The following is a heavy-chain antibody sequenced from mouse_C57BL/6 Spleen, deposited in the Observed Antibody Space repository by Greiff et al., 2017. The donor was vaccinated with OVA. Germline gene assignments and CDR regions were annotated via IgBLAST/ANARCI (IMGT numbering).Heavy chain of an antibody. CDR1: GYSITSGYY. J-gene: IGHJ4*01. D-gene: IGHD1-1*01. V-gene: IGHV3-6*01. CDR3: ARDQGYYYGSSYAMDY. Sequence: EVKLMESGPGLVKPSQSLSLTCSVTGYSITSGYYWNWIRQFPGNKLEWMGYISYDGSNNYNPSLKNRISITRDTSKNQFFLKLKSVTTEDTATYYCARDQGYYYGSSYAMDYWGQGTSVTVSS. CDR2: ISYDGSN.